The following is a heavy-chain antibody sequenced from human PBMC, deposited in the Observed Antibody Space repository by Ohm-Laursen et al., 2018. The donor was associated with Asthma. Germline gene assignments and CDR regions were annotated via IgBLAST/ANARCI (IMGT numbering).Heavy chain of an antibody. CDR2: GGSYYDGGLK. D-gene: IGHD3-3*01. CDR3: ARDVMEWYLPAFDF. Sequence: SLRLSCTASGFTFSAHYMDWVRQAPGKGLEWVAVGGSYYDGGLKYYADSVNGRFTVSRDDSKNTLYLQMNSLRPDDTAVYYCARDVMEWYLPAFDFWGQGTLVTVSS. CDR1: GFTFSAHY. J-gene: IGHJ4*02. V-gene: IGHV3-30-3*01.